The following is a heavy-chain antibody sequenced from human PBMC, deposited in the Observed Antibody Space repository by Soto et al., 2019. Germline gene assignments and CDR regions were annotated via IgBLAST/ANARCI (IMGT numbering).Heavy chain of an antibody. Sequence: QVQLVQSGGEVKKPGASVKVSCKASGYTFTNYGISWVRQAPGQGLEWMGWINVYNGNTKYAQKVQGRVTMTTDTSTSTAYMELRSLGSDDTAVYYCARGVGSGSYYNQYNWFDPWGQGPLVTVSS. CDR2: INVYNGNT. D-gene: IGHD3-10*01. CDR1: GYTFTNYG. J-gene: IGHJ5*02. V-gene: IGHV1-18*01. CDR3: ARGVGSGSYYNQYNWFDP.